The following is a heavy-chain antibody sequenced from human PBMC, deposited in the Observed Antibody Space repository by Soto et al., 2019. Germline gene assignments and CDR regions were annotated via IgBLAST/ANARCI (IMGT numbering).Heavy chain of an antibody. D-gene: IGHD1-26*01. CDR3: APFNGGPLHSYLVP. CDR2: IYDSGST. J-gene: IGHJ5*02. V-gene: IGHV4-59*03. CDR1: GGSISNYY. Sequence: SETLSLTCTVSGGSISNYYWTWIRQPPGKGLEWIGSIYDSGSTNHNPSLKSRVTISVDTSKNQLSLKLNSVTAADTAVYYCAPFNGGPLHSYLVPGGRETWVTFPS.